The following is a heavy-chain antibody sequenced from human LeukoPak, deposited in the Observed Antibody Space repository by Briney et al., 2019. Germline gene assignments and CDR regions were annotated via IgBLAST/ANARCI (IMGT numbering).Heavy chain of an antibody. D-gene: IGHD5-24*01. CDR3: ARDRMATYWD. CDR2: IYYSGST. Sequence: PSETLSLTCTVSGGSISSYYWSWIRQPPGKGLEWIGYIYYSGSTYYNPSLKSRVTISVDTSKNQFSLKLSSVTAADTAVYYCARDRMATYWDWGQGTLVTVSS. V-gene: IGHV4-59*12. CDR1: GGSISSYY. J-gene: IGHJ4*02.